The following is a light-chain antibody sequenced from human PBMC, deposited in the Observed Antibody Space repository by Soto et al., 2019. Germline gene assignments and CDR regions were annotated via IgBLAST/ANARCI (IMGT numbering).Light chain of an antibody. Sequence: EFVLNASPGTLALSPGERAPPSWRASQSVSSYLAWYQQKPGQAPRLLIYDASNRATGIPARFSGSGSGTDFTLTISSLEPEDFAVYYCQHRSNWPRTFGQGTKVDIK. J-gene: IGKJ1*01. V-gene: IGKV3-11*01. CDR3: QHRSNWPRT. CDR1: QSVSSY. CDR2: DAS.